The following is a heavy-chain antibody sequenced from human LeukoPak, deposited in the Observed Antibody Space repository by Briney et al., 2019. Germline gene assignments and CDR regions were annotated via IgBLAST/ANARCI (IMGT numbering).Heavy chain of an antibody. D-gene: IGHD3-22*01. V-gene: IGHV4-34*01. CDR2: VNHSGST. CDR1: GGSFSGYY. CDR3: ARAYYYDRSGYRPLSVLYPRPFDY. Sequence: SETPSLTCAVYGGSFSGYYWSWIRQPPGKGLEWIGEVNHSGSTDYNPSLKSRVTISVDTSKNQFSLNLSSVTAADTAVYYCARAYYYDRSGYRPLSVLYPRPFDYWGQGTLVTVSS. J-gene: IGHJ4*02.